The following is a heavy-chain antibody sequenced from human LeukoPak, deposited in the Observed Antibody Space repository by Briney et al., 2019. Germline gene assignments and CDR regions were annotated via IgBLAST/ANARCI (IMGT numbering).Heavy chain of an antibody. CDR2: IYYSGST. CDR1: GGSFSSYY. CDR3: ARDRAAITMVRGVISYGMDV. J-gene: IGHJ6*02. V-gene: IGHV4-59*01. D-gene: IGHD3-10*01. Sequence: SETLSLTCAVYGGSFSSYYWSWIRQPPGKGLEWIGYIYYSGSTNYNPSLQSRVTISVDTSKNQFSLKLSSVTAADTAVYYCARDRAAITMVRGVISYGMDVWGQGTTVSVSS.